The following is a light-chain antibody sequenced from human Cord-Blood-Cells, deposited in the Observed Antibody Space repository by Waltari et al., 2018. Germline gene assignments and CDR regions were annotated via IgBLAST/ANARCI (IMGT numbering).Light chain of an antibody. CDR3: GTWDSSLSANWV. J-gene: IGLJ3*02. CDR2: DNN. V-gene: IGLV1-51*01. CDR1: SSNIGNNY. Sequence: QSVLTQPPSVSAAPGQKVTISCSGSSSNIGNNYVSWYQQLPGTAPKRLIYDNNKRPSGIPDRFSGAKSGTSATLDITGRQTGDEADYYCGTWDSSLSANWVFGGGTKLTVL.